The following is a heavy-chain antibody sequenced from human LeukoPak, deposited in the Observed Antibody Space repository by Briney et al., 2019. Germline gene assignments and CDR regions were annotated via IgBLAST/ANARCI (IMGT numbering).Heavy chain of an antibody. V-gene: IGHV4-4*02. J-gene: IGHJ4*02. D-gene: IGHD3-10*01. Sequence: SGTLSLTCAVSGGSISSTNWWSWVRQPPGKGLEWIGEIYHTGSTNYNPSLKSRVTISVDKSKNQFSLKLSSVTAADTAVYYCARSGSGSSPPYYFVYWGQGALVTVSS. CDR1: GGSISSTNW. CDR3: ARSGSGSSPPYYFVY. CDR2: IYHTGST.